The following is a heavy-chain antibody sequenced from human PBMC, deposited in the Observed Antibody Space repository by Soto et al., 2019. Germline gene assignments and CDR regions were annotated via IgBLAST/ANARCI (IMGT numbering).Heavy chain of an antibody. Sequence: SETLSLTSTVAGVSINTFSWRWVRQPAGKALDWIGRFFSSGSTSFPPSLASPAALSVDTSKNQFSLNLSSVTAADMALYYCAREGSYSAYNFAHGIQLWSFHFWGQGAMLTVS. J-gene: IGHJ4*02. V-gene: IGHV4-4*07. CDR3: AREGSYSAYNFAHGIQLWSFHF. CDR2: FFSSGST. CDR1: GVSINTFS. D-gene: IGHD5-12*01.